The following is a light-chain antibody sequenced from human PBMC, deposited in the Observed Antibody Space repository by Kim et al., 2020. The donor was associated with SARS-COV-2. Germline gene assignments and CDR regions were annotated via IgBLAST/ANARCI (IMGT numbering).Light chain of an antibody. CDR3: QQRSYLFT. J-gene: IGKJ3*01. Sequence: SLSPGEKATLSCRASQSVNNYVAWYQQKPGQAPRLLIYDVSSRAAGIPARFSGSGSGTDFTLTISRLEPEDFAVYYCQQRSYLFTFGPGTKVDIK. CDR1: QSVNNY. V-gene: IGKV3-11*01. CDR2: DVS.